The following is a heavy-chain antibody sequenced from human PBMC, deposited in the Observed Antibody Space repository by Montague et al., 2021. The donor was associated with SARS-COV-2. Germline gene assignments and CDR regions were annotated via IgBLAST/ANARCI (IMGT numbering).Heavy chain of an antibody. Sequence: SETLSLTCSVSGGSFDSDNFFWGWIRQPPGKRLEWIGVISNGGRTFDNPSLKSRVTISVHTSRNQLSLNVKSVTAADTAVYYCASHRRYDVATYYPDFWGQGILVTVSS. J-gene: IGHJ4*02. D-gene: IGHD3-10*01. CDR3: ASHRRYDVATYYPDF. CDR1: GGSFDSDNFF. V-gene: IGHV4-39*01. CDR2: ISNGGRT.